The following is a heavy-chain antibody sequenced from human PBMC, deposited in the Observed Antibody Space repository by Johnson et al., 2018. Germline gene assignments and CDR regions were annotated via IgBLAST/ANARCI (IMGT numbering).Heavy chain of an antibody. V-gene: IGHV3-23*04. CDR3: AKKIGGEFGAFDI. CDR2: ISGSGGST. J-gene: IGHJ3*02. CDR1: GFTFSSHS. Sequence: VQLVQSGGGLVQPGGSLRLSCAASGFTFSSHSMNWVRQAPGKGLEWVAVISGSGGSTYYADSVKGRFTISRDNSTNTLYLQKNRLRAGDTAVYYCAKKIGGEFGAFDIWGQGTMVTVSS. D-gene: IGHD3-10*01.